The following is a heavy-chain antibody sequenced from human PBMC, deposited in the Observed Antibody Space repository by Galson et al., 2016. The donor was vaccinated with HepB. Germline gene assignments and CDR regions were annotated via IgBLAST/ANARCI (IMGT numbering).Heavy chain of an antibody. Sequence: SLRLSCAASGFIFSTYAMNWVRQAPGMGLEWVSSIRGSGGGIDYADSVKGRFTISRDNSKNTLYLQMSSLRAEDTALYYCAKERGSRITMVRGVLDAFDIWGQGTMVTVSS. D-gene: IGHD3-10*01. J-gene: IGHJ3*02. CDR1: GFIFSTYA. V-gene: IGHV3-23*01. CDR2: IRGSGGGI. CDR3: AKERGSRITMVRGVLDAFDI.